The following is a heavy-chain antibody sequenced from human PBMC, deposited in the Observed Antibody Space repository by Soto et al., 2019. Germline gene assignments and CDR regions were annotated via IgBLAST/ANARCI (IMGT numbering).Heavy chain of an antibody. J-gene: IGHJ6*02. V-gene: IGHV5-51*01. D-gene: IGHD3-3*01. CDR2: IYPGDSDT. Sequence: GESLKISCKGSGYSFTSYWIGWVRQMPGKGLEWMGIIYPGDSDTRYSPSFQGQVTISADKSISTAYLQWSSLKASDTAMYYCAILLTLRSGYYKDLDYYGMDVWGQGTTVTVS. CDR3: AILLTLRSGYYKDLDYYGMDV. CDR1: GYSFTSYW.